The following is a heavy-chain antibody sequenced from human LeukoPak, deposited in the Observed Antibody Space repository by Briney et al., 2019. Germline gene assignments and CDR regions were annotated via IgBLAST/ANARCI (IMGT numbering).Heavy chain of an antibody. CDR1: GFTFRNYA. CDR3: ARPYTSSWYLFDY. J-gene: IGHJ4*02. V-gene: IGHV3-30*04. D-gene: IGHD6-13*01. CDR2: TSSDGSNE. Sequence: PRGSLRLSCAASGFTFRNYAMHWVRQAPGKGLEWVAVTSSDGSNEYYADSVRGRFSISRDNSKNTVYLQMNSLRAEDTALYYCARPYTSSWYLFDYWGQGTLVTVSS.